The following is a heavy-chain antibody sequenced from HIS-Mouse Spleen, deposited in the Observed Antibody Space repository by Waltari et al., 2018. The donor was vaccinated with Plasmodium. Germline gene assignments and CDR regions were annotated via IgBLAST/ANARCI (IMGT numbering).Heavy chain of an antibody. V-gene: IGHV4-34*01. CDR3: ARDPYYDYVGGTFDI. J-gene: IGHJ3*02. CDR2: INHSGST. CDR1: GGSFSGYY. D-gene: IGHD3-16*01. Sequence: QVQLRQWGAGLLKPSETLSLTCAVYGGSFSGYYWSWIRQPPGKGLEWIGEINHSGSTNYNPSLKSRVTISVDTSKNQFSLKLSSVTAADTAVYYCARDPYYDYVGGTFDIWGQGTMVTVSS.